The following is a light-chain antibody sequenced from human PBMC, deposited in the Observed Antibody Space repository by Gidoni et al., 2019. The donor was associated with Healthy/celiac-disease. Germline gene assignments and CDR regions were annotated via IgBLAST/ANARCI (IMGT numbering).Light chain of an antibody. CDR1: QSVNST. V-gene: IGKV3-15*01. Sequence: EIVMTQSPATLSVSPGERATLSCRASQSVNSTLAWYQQKPGQAPRLLIYGASTRATGIPARFSGSGSATEFTLTISSLQSEDFAVYYCQQYNNWPPGVTFGQGTRLEIK. CDR3: QQYNNWPPGVT. J-gene: IGKJ5*01. CDR2: GAS.